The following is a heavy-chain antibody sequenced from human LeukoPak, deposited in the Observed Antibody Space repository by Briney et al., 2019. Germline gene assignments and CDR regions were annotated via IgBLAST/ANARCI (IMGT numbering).Heavy chain of an antibody. J-gene: IGHJ4*02. CDR2: IYYRGST. D-gene: IGHD7-27*01. CDR1: GVSISSSGYY. CDR3: ARQLGRAYFDY. V-gene: IGHV4-39*01. Sequence: SETLSLTCTVSGVSISSSGYYWGWIRQPPGKGLEWIGSIYYRGSTYYNPSLKSRVTISVDTSKNQFSLKLSSVTAADTAVYYCARQLGRAYFDYWGQGTLVTVSS.